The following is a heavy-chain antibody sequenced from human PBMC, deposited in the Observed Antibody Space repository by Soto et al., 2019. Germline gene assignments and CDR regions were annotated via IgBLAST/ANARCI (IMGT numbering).Heavy chain of an antibody. J-gene: IGHJ4*02. D-gene: IGHD6-13*01. V-gene: IGHV3-23*01. CDR2: ISGSGSST. Sequence: GGSLRLSCAASGFTFRSYAMSWVRQAPGKGLEWVSGISGSGSSTHYADSVKGRFTISRDNAKNTLYLQMNSLRAEDTAVYYCAYSSTPFDYWGQGTLVTVSS. CDR3: AYSSTPFDY. CDR1: GFTFRSYA.